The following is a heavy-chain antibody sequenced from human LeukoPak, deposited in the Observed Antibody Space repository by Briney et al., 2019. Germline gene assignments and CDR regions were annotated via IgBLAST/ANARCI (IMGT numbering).Heavy chain of an antibody. V-gene: IGHV3-48*01. CDR1: DFIFSSYS. Sequence: GGSLRLSCAASDFIFSSYSMNWVRQAPGKGLDWVSYISSSSSIIYYADSVKGRFTISTDNSKNTLYLQMNSLRAEDTALYYCAKDRGGGSCSYFDYWGQGTLVTVSS. CDR2: ISSSSSII. D-gene: IGHD2-15*01. J-gene: IGHJ4*02. CDR3: AKDRGGGSCSYFDY.